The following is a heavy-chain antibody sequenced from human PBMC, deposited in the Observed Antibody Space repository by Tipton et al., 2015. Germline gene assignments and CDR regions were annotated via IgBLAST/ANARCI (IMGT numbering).Heavy chain of an antibody. J-gene: IGHJ4*02. V-gene: IGHV1-46*01. Sequence: QSGAEVRKPGASVKVSCKASGYTFTSYYLHWVRQAPGQGLEWMGVINPRDGVTTYAQSFQGRVTMTRDTSTTTVYMKLTSLRADDTAVYYCARADFSTPLEYWGQGTLVTVSS. D-gene: IGHD3-3*02. CDR3: ARADFSTPLEY. CDR2: INPRDGVT. CDR1: GYTFTSYY.